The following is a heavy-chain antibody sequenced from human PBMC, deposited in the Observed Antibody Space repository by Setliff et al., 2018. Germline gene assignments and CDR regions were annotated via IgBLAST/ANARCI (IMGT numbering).Heavy chain of an antibody. Sequence: PSETLSLTCAVYGGSFSGYYWSWIRQPPGKGLEWIGEINHSGSTNYNPSLKSRVTISVDTSKNQFSLKLSSVTAADTAVYYCVRTFNGSPADRWGQGTLVTVSS. CDR1: GGSFSGYY. J-gene: IGHJ5*02. CDR3: VRTFNGSPADR. D-gene: IGHD2-2*01. V-gene: IGHV4-34*01. CDR2: INHSGST.